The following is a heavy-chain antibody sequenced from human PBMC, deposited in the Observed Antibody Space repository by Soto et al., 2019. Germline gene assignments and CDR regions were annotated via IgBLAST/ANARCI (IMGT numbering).Heavy chain of an antibody. D-gene: IGHD3-9*01. CDR3: TYLHYVTLTGSIWHYFDY. V-gene: IGHV3-15*01. Sequence: GGSLRLSCAASGFTFSNAWMSWVRQAPGKGLEWVGRIKSKTDGGTRDYAAPVKGRFTISRDDSKNTLFLQMNSLKTEDTAIYYCTYLHYVTLTGSIWHYFDYWGQGTLVTVS. CDR1: GFTFSNAW. J-gene: IGHJ4*02. CDR2: IKSKTDGGTR.